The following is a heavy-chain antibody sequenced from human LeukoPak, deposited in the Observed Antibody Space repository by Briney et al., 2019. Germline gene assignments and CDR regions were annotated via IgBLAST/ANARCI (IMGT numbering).Heavy chain of an antibody. J-gene: IGHJ4*02. D-gene: IGHD2-15*01. Sequence: GGSLRLSCAASGFTFSNYNMSWVRQAPGKGLEWVSAISDTGNTYHADSVKGRFTISRDSSKNTLFLQMNRLRPEDAAVYYCAKAPVTTCRGAFCYPFDYWGLGTLVTVSS. V-gene: IGHV3-23*01. CDR2: ISDTGNT. CDR1: GFTFSNYN. CDR3: AKAPVTTCRGAFCYPFDY.